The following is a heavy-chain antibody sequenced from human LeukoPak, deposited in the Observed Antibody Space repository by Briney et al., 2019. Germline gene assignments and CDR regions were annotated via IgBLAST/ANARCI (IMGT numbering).Heavy chain of an antibody. V-gene: IGHV1-2*03. J-gene: IGHJ5*02. Sequence: LGASVKVSCKASGYTFTGYYMHWVRQAPGQGLEWMGWINPNSGGTNYAQKFQGRVTMTRDTSISTAYMELSRLRSDDTAVYYCARAGSIRAAWFDPWGQGTLVTVSS. D-gene: IGHD2-15*01. CDR1: GYTFTGYY. CDR3: ARAGSIRAAWFDP. CDR2: INPNSGGT.